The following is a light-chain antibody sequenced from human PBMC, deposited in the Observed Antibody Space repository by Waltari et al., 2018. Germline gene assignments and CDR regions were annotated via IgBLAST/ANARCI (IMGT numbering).Light chain of an antibody. Sequence: QSVLTQPPSASGTPGQRVTISCSGSSSNIGSNTVSWYQQLPDTAPKLLIYINTQRPSGVPDRFSGSKSRTSSSLAISVLQSEDDADYYCAAWDDSRGYVFGTGTKVTVL. CDR1: SSNIGSNT. J-gene: IGLJ1*01. CDR2: INT. V-gene: IGLV1-44*01. CDR3: AAWDDSRGYV.